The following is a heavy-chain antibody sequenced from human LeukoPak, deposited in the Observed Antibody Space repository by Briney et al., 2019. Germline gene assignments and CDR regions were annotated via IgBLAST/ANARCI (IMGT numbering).Heavy chain of an antibody. D-gene: IGHD3-10*01. CDR3: ARRGGSEGYYLY. Sequence: GESLRISCKGSGYSFTTYWITWVRQMPGKGLEWMGRIDPSDSYTNYSPSFQGHVTISADKSISTAYLQRSSLKASDAAMYYCARRGGSEGYYLYWGQGTLVTVSS. V-gene: IGHV5-10-1*01. CDR2: IDPSDSYT. CDR1: GYSFTTYW. J-gene: IGHJ4*02.